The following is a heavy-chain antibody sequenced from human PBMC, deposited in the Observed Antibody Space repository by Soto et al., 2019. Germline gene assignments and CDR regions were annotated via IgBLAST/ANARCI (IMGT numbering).Heavy chain of an antibody. V-gene: IGHV4-59*08. Sequence: QVQLQESGPGLVKPSETLSLTCTVSGGSISSYYWSWIRQPPGKGLEWIGYIYYSGSTNYNPSLTSRVTISVDTSKNQFSLKLSSVTAADTAVYYCASGTAMATDFDYWGQGTLVTVSS. CDR3: ASGTAMATDFDY. CDR2: IYYSGST. J-gene: IGHJ4*02. D-gene: IGHD5-18*01. CDR1: GGSISSYY.